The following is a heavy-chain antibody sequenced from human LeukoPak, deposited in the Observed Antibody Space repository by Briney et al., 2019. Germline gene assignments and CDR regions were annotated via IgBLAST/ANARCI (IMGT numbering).Heavy chain of an antibody. CDR1: GFTFSDYS. CDR2: ISFSVNTK. J-gene: IGHJ4*02. V-gene: IGHV3-48*04. D-gene: IGHD6-19*01. Sequence: GSLRLSCAASGFTFSDYSMNWVRQAPGKGLEWVSYISFSVNTKYYGDSVKGRFTISRDNAKNSPYLHMDSLRAEDTAVYYCARGAYSSGWAYFDHWGRGTLVTVSS. CDR3: ARGAYSSGWAYFDH.